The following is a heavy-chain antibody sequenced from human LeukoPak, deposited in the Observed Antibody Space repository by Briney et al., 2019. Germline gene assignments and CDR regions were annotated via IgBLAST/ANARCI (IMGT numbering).Heavy chain of an antibody. V-gene: IGHV3-33*08. CDR2: IWYDGSNK. Sequence: PGGSLRLYCAASGLTFSDYYMSWIRQAPGKGLEWVAVIWYDGSNKYYADSVKGRFTISRDNSKNTLYLQMNGLRDEDTAVYYCASRAEHWGQGTLVTVSS. CDR3: ASRAEH. J-gene: IGHJ1*01. CDR1: GLTFSDYY.